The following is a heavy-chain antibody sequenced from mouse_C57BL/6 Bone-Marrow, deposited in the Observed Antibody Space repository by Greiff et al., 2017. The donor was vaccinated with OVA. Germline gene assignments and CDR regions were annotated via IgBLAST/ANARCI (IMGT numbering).Heavy chain of an antibody. Sequence: VQLQQPGAELVRPGSSVKLSCKASGYTFTSYWMHWVKQRPIQGLEWIGNIDPSDSETHYNQKFKDKATLTVDKSSSTAYMQLSSLTSEDSAVYYCARDDDYDEGYLDYWGQGTTLTVSS. CDR3: ARDDDYDEGYLDY. V-gene: IGHV1-52*01. CDR2: IDPSDSET. J-gene: IGHJ2*01. D-gene: IGHD2-4*01. CDR1: GYTFTSYW.